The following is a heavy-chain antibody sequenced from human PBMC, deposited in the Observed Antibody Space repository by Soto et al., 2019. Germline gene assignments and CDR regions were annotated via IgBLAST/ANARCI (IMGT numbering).Heavy chain of an antibody. V-gene: IGHV3-23*01. CDR3: AKDGYFSDFVTGYYLTGHYFDY. D-gene: IGHD3-9*01. CDR1: GFIFNNYA. Sequence: GGSLRLSCAASGFIFNNYAMSWVRQAPGKGLEWVSFISAGGGSPNYADSVKGRFTISRDNSKNMVYLQMNSLRAEDTAVYYCAKDGYFSDFVTGYYLTGHYFDYWGQGTPVTVSS. J-gene: IGHJ4*02. CDR2: ISAGGGSP.